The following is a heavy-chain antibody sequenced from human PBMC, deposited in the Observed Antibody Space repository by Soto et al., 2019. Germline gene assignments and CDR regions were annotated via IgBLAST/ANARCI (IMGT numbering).Heavy chain of an antibody. D-gene: IGHD3-3*01. J-gene: IGHJ4*02. Sequence: GGSLRLSCAASGFSFSSYAMSWVRQVPGKGLEWVSGISGSGGTTYYADSVKGQFTISRDNSKNTLYLQMNSLRAEDTAVYYCAKESDFWSGKGKLFAYWGKGTPVTVSS. CDR3: AKESDFWSGKGKLFAY. V-gene: IGHV3-23*01. CDR1: GFSFSSYA. CDR2: ISGSGGTT.